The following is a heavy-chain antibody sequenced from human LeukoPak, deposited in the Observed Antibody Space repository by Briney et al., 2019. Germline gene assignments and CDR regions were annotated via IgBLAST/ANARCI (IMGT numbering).Heavy chain of an antibody. CDR1: GGSISSSNW. J-gene: IGHJ4*02. D-gene: IGHD3-22*01. CDR2: IYHSGST. V-gene: IGHV4-4*02. CDR3: ARVSRTYYYDSSGYPFDY. Sequence: SGTLSLTCAVSGGSISSSNWWSWVRQPPGKGLEWIGEIYHSGSTNYNPSLKSRVTISVDTSKNQFSLKLSSVTAADTAVYYCARVSRTYYYDSSGYPFDYWGQGTLVTVSS.